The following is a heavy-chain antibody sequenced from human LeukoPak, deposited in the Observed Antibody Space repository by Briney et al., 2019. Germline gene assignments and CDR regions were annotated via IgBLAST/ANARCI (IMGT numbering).Heavy chain of an antibody. D-gene: IGHD3-10*01. CDR1: GSTFSSYA. J-gene: IGHJ4*02. CDR3: AKTLYYYGSGSYYNPLSLWDY. CDR2: ISGSGGST. V-gene: IGHV3-23*01. Sequence: GGSLRLSCAASGSTFSSYAMSWVRQAPGKGLEWVSAISGSGGSTYYADSVKGRFTISRDNSKNTLYLQMNSLRAEDTAVYYCAKTLYYYGSGSYYNPLSLWDYWGQGTLVTVSS.